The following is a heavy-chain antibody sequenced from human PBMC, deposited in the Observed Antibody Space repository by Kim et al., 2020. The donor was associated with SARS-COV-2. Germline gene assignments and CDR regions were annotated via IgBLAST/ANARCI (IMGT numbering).Heavy chain of an antibody. J-gene: IGHJ3*02. Sequence: NSVKGRFTISREHSTNTLYLPMNSLRAEDTAVYYCAKGIVVVTSGAFDIWGQGTMVTVSS. V-gene: IGHV3-23*01. CDR3: AKGIVVVTSGAFDI. D-gene: IGHD3-22*01.